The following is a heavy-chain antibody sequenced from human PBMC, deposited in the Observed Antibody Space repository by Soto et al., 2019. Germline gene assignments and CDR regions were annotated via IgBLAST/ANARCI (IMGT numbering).Heavy chain of an antibody. V-gene: IGHV3-23*01. J-gene: IGHJ6*02. CDR3: AKDRKGYCSSTSCPYYGMDV. CDR2: ISASGANT. Sequence: PGGSLRLSCAASGFTFKHYGMAWARQAPGKGLEWVSTISASGANTHYADSVKGRFTIARDNSRSTLYLQMNSLRAEDTAVFYCAKDRKGYCSSTSCPYYGMDVWGQWTTVTVSS. D-gene: IGHD2-2*01. CDR1: GFTFKHYG.